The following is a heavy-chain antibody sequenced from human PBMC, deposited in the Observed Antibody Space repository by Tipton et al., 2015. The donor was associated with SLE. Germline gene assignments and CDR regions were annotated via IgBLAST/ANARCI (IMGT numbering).Heavy chain of an antibody. Sequence: QSGPEVKKPGSSVKVSCKASGGTFSSYAISWVRQAPGQGLEWMGGITPIFGTANYAQKFQGRVTITTDESTSTAYMELSSLRSEDTAVYYCAREERLGITIFGVVSGAFDIWGQGTMVTVSS. V-gene: IGHV1-69*05. CDR1: GGTFSSYA. J-gene: IGHJ3*02. D-gene: IGHD3-3*01. CDR3: AREERLGITIFGVVSGAFDI. CDR2: ITPIFGTA.